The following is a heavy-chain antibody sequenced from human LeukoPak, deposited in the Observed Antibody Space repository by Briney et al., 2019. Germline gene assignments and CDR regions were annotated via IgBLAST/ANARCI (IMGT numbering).Heavy chain of an antibody. Sequence: GGSLRLSCTASGFTFGNYAMSWVRQAPGKGLEWVANIKQDGSEMYYVDSVKGRFTISRDNAKNSLYLQMNSLRAEDTAVYYCARGMSTGEYWGQGTLVTVSS. CDR2: IKQDGSEM. CDR3: ARGMSTGEY. D-gene: IGHD3-16*01. CDR1: GFTFGNYA. J-gene: IGHJ4*02. V-gene: IGHV3-7*04.